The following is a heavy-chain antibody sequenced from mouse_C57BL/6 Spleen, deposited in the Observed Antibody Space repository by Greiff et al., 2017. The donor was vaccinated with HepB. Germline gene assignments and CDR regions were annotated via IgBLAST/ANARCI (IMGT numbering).Heavy chain of an antibody. J-gene: IGHJ1*03. Sequence: QVQLQQPGAELVRPGTSVKLSCKASGYTFTSYWMHWVKQRPGQGLEWIGVIDPSDSYTNYNQKFKGKATLTVDTSSSTAYMQLSSLTSEDSAVYYCASPHYYGSSCKGYFDVWGTGTTVTVSS. CDR2: IDPSDSYT. V-gene: IGHV1-59*01. CDR3: ASPHYYGSSCKGYFDV. D-gene: IGHD1-1*01. CDR1: GYTFTSYW.